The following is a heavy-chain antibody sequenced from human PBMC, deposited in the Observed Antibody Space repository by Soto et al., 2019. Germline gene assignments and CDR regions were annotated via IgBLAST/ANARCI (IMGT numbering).Heavy chain of an antibody. D-gene: IGHD6-13*01. J-gene: IGHJ4*01. V-gene: IGHV4-4*02. CDR1: GDSIIGTHW. Sequence: NPSETLSLTCAVSGDSIIGTHWWSWVRRPPGKGLEFIGETHHSRGTNYNPSLRSRVTMSLDKSKNQLSLILYSATAADTGVYYCARYSAASGTYYFDYWGQGTLVTVSS. CDR2: THHSRGT. CDR3: ARYSAASGTYYFDY.